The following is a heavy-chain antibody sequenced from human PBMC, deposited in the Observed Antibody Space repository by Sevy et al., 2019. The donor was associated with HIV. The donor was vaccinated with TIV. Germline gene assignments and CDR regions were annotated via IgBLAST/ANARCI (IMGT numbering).Heavy chain of an antibody. V-gene: IGHV3-7*01. CDR1: GFTFSSYA. J-gene: IGHJ6*02. D-gene: IGHD2-2*01. CDR3: ARLCTGFIYYYYYGMDV. Sequence: GGSLRLSCAASGFTFSSYAMHWVRQAPGKGLEWVANIKQDGSEKYYVDFLKGRFTISRDNAKNSLYLQMNSLRAEDTAVYYCARLCTGFIYYYYYGMDVWGQGTTVTVSS. CDR2: IKQDGSEK.